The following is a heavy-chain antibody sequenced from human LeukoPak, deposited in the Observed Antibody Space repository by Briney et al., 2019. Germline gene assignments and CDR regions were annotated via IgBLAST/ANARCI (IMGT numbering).Heavy chain of an antibody. Sequence: GALRLSSAASGFTFSSYEMNWVRQAPGRGLEWVSSIRPSGDNTYYGDSVKGRFTISRDNSKNTVYLQMNNMRVDDTAVYYCARVAGWHWFDPWGQGTLVTVSS. D-gene: IGHD6-19*01. CDR1: GFTFSSYE. CDR2: IRPSGDNT. J-gene: IGHJ5*02. CDR3: ARVAGWHWFDP. V-gene: IGHV3-23*01.